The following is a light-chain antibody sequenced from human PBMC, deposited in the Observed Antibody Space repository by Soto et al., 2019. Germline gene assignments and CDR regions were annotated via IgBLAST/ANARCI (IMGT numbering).Light chain of an antibody. Sequence: QSALTQPASVSGSPGQSITISCTGTSSDVGGYNYVSWYQQHPGEAPKLMIYDVSNRPSGVSKRFSGSKSGNTASLTISGLQAEDEGDYYCSSYTSSSTHWVFGTGTKLTVL. J-gene: IGLJ1*01. CDR1: SSDVGGYNY. V-gene: IGLV2-14*01. CDR2: DVS. CDR3: SSYTSSSTHWV.